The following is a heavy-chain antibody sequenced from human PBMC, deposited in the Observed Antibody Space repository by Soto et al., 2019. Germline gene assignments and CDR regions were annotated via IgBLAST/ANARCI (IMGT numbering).Heavy chain of an antibody. V-gene: IGHV3-23*01. Sequence: GGSLRLSSAASGFTFSSYAMSWVRQAPGKGLEWVSAISGSGGSTYYADSVKGRFTISRDNSKNTLYLQMNSLRAEDTAVYYCAKIVGATVKPLFDYWGQGTLVTVSS. D-gene: IGHD1-26*01. J-gene: IGHJ4*02. CDR3: AKIVGATVKPLFDY. CDR2: ISGSGGST. CDR1: GFTFSSYA.